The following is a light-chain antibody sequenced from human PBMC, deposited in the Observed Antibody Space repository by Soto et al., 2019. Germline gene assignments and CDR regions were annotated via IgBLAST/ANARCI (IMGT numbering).Light chain of an antibody. CDR2: AAS. CDR1: QSVSSTY. CDR3: RQYINSQWT. J-gene: IGKJ1*01. Sequence: EIVLTQSPGTLSLSPGERATLSCRPSQSVSSTYLDWYQQKPGQAPRLLIYAASSRATGIPDRFSGGASATDFTLTISRLEPADFAVYYCRQYINSQWTFGQGTKVEIK. V-gene: IGKV3-20*01.